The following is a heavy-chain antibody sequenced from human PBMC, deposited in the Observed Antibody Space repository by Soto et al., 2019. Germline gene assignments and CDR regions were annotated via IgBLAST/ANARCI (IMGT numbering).Heavy chain of an antibody. J-gene: IGHJ4*02. D-gene: IGHD3-9*01. V-gene: IGHV1-3*01. CDR2: INSGNGDT. CDR3: ARGTRYFDLLSSFDY. CDR1: GYTFTNYA. Sequence: QVQLVQSGAEVMQPGASVTLYCKASGYTFTNYAIHWVRQAPGQRLEWLAWINSGNGDTKYSQDFQGRVTVTRDTSASTADMERGSLGSEDTAVYYCARGTRYFDLLSSFDYWGQGTLVTVSS.